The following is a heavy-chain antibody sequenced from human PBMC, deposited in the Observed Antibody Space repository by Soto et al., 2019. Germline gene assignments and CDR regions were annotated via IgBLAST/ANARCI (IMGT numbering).Heavy chain of an antibody. CDR1: GFTFSVYA. Sequence: GGSLSLSCGASGFTFSVYAMTWVRQAPGKRLEWVFTISGSSGSTYFEASVQGRITMSRDNSTNTLYLQMNRLTAEDTAVYFCVRRNGVTVAGIRHFDSWGPGTLVTVSS. CDR2: ISGSSGST. D-gene: IGHD6-19*01. CDR3: VRRNGVTVAGIRHFDS. V-gene: IGHV3-23*02. J-gene: IGHJ4*02.